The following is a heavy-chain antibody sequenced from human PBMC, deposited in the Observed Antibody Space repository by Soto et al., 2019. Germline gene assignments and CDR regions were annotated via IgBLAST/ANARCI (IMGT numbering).Heavy chain of an antibody. CDR2: IYYSGST. V-gene: IGHV4-59*01. CDR3: ARSESRWLPTYYFDY. Sequence: SETLSLTCTVSGGSISSYYWSWIRQPPGKGLEWIGYIYYSGSTNYNPSLKSRVTISVDTSKNQFSLKLSSVTAADTAVYYCARSESRWLPTYYFDYWGQGTLVTVSS. CDR1: GGSISSYY. J-gene: IGHJ4*02. D-gene: IGHD6-19*01.